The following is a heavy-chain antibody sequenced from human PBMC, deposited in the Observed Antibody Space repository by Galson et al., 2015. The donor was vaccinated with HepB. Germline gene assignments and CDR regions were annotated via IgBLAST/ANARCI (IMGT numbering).Heavy chain of an antibody. V-gene: IGHV1-69*13. D-gene: IGHD7-27*01. CDR2: IIPIFGTG. CDR1: GGTFSSYD. CDR3: AATHNWGKDY. J-gene: IGHJ4*02. Sequence: SVKVSCKASGGTFSSYDVSWVRQAPGQGLEWMGGIIPIFGTGNYAQKFQGRVTITADESTSTAYMELSSLRSEDTAVYYCAATHNWGKDYWGQGTLVIVSS.